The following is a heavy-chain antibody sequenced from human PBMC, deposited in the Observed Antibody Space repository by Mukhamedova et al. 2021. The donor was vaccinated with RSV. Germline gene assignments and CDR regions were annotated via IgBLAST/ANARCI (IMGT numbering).Heavy chain of an antibody. V-gene: IGHV4-4*09. D-gene: IGHD2-2*01. CDR2: GST. J-gene: IGHJ3*02. Sequence: GSTNYNPSLKSRVTISVDTSKNQFSLKLSSVTAADMAVYYCARWDSYCSSTSCSVAFDIWGQGTMVTVSS. CDR3: ARWDSYCSSTSCSVAFDI.